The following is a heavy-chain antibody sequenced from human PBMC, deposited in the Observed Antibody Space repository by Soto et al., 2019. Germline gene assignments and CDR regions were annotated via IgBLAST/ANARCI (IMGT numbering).Heavy chain of an antibody. J-gene: IGHJ4*02. D-gene: IGHD5-18*01. CDR2: IIPMFGTA. V-gene: IGHV1-69*12. Sequence: QVQLVQSGAEVKKPESSVKVSCKAPGGTFSTYAISWVRQAPGQGLEWMGGIIPMFGTANYAQRFQDRVTITADETHNTGYMELSSLRSEDTAVYFCASGIQLWLRRINNGYSGWGQGTLVTVSS. CDR1: GGTFSTYA. CDR3: ASGIQLWLRRINNGYSG.